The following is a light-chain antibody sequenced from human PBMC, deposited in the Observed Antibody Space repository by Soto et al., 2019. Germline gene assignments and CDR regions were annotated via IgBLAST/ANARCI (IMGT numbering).Light chain of an antibody. CDR3: TSYIHRRTLVV. Sequence: QSALTQHASVSGSPGQSITISCTGTSVDVGGYNYVSWYQQHPGKAPKLMIYGVTNRPSGVSNRFSGSKSGNTAALTISGLQPEDEADYYCTSYIHRRTLVVFGEGTKLTVL. V-gene: IGLV2-14*01. CDR1: SVDVGGYNY. CDR2: GVT. J-gene: IGLJ2*01.